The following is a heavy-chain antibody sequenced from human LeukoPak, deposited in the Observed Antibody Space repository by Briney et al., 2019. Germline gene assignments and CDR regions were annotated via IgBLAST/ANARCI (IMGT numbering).Heavy chain of an antibody. D-gene: IGHD1-26*01. CDR1: GFTFSSYW. CDR3: AREAGGDY. Sequence: GGSLRLSCAASGFTFSSYWMNWVRQAPGKGLVWVSRIASDGSSTTYADSVKGRFSISRDNAKNTLYLQMNSLRDEDTAVYYCAREAGGDYWGQGTLVTVSS. J-gene: IGHJ4*02. V-gene: IGHV3-74*01. CDR2: IASDGSST.